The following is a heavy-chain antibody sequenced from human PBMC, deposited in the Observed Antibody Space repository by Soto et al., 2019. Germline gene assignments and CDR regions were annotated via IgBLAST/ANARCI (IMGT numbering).Heavy chain of an antibody. D-gene: IGHD3-22*01. CDR3: ARAGSGDDSSGFTHFDY. J-gene: IGHJ4*02. CDR2: ISAYHGNT. Sequence: QVQLVQSGAEVKKPGASVKVSCKASGYTFTSYGISWVRQAPGQGLEWMGWISAYHGNTNYAQKLQGRVTMTTDRSTSTAYMALRSLRSADTAVYYCARAGSGDDSSGFTHFDYWVQGTLVTASS. V-gene: IGHV1-18*01. CDR1: GYTFTSYG.